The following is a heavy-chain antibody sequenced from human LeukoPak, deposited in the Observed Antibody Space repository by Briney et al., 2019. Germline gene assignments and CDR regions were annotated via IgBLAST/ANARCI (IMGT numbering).Heavy chain of an antibody. V-gene: IGHV4-59*08. CDR3: ARLSGPSFGGVIVDPIDY. Sequence: PSETLSLTCTVSGDSISSYYWSWIRQPPGKGLEWIGYIYYSGSTNYNPSLKSRVTISVDTSKNQFSLKLSSVTAADTAVYYCARLSGPSFGGVIVDPIDYWGQGTLVTVSS. CDR2: IYYSGST. D-gene: IGHD3-16*02. J-gene: IGHJ4*02. CDR1: GDSISSYY.